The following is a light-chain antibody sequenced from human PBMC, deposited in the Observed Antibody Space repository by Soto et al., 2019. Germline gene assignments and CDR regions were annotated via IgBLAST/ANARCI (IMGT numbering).Light chain of an antibody. Sequence: QSALTQPASVSGSPGQSITISCIGTKDDVGGYNYVSWYQHHPGKAPKLLIFEVSDRPSGVSNRFSGSKSDNTASLTISGLRAEDEADYYCSSHSSCNIVVFGGGTKLTVL. J-gene: IGLJ2*01. CDR2: EVS. CDR3: SSHSSCNIVV. V-gene: IGLV2-14*01. CDR1: KDDVGGYNY.